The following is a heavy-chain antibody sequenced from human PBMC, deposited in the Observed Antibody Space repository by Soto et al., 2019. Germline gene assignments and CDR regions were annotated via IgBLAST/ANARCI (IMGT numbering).Heavy chain of an antibody. V-gene: IGHV1-69*06. CDR2: IVPVFGST. D-gene: IGHD2-21*01. CDR1: GGTFTTNG. CDR3: AQYPPRGDFILKWFGP. Sequence: QVQLVQSGNEVKKPGSSVKVSCKASGGTFTTNGIIWVRQAPGQGLEWMGGIVPVFGSTKYAQKFQGRLTLTADRSTNTAYMDLSSLKSEDTATYYCAQYPPRGDFILKWFGPWGQGTLVTVSS. J-gene: IGHJ5*02.